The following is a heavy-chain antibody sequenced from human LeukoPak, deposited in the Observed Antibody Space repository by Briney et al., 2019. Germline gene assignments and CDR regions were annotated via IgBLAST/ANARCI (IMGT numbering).Heavy chain of an antibody. CDR1: GFTFSSYA. D-gene: IGHD1-26*01. Sequence: GGSLRLSCAASGFTFSSYAMSWVRQAPGKGLEWVSAISGSGGSTYYADSVKGRFTISRDNSKNTLYLQMNSLRAEDTAVYYCTGIVGAIVSAPRYGMDVWGQGTTVTVSS. V-gene: IGHV3-23*01. CDR3: TGIVGAIVSAPRYGMDV. CDR2: ISGSGGST. J-gene: IGHJ6*02.